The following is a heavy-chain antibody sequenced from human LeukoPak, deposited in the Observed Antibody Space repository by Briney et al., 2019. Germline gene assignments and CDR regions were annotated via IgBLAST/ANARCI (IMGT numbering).Heavy chain of an antibody. D-gene: IGHD6-19*01. CDR1: GFTFSSYA. CDR3: AKSRVAVAAPRNWFDP. Sequence: GGSLRLSCAASGFTFSSYAMSWVRQAPGKRLEWVSTISGSGLSTYYADSVKGRFTISRDNSNNTLYLQMNSLRVEDTAVYYCAKSRVAVAAPRNWFDPWGQGTLVTVSS. CDR2: ISGSGLST. J-gene: IGHJ5*02. V-gene: IGHV3-23*01.